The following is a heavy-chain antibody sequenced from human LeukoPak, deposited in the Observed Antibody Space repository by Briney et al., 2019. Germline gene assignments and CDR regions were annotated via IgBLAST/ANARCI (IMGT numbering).Heavy chain of an antibody. J-gene: IGHJ3*02. CDR3: ARQGGYCSSTSCSHDAFDI. V-gene: IGHV4-59*08. Sequence: PSETLSLTCTVSGGSISSYYWSWIRQPPGKGLEWIGYIYYSGSTNYNPSLKSRVTISVDTSKNQFSLKLSSVTAADTAVYYCARQGGYCSSTSCSHDAFDIWGQGTMVTVSS. D-gene: IGHD2-2*01. CDR2: IYYSGST. CDR1: GGSISSYY.